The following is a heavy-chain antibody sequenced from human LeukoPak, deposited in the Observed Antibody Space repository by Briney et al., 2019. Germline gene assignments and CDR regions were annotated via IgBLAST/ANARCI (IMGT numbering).Heavy chain of an antibody. J-gene: IGHJ6*03. CDR3: ARGYYYGSGTWSDYYYMDV. CDR1: GFTFSDYY. Sequence: SGGSLRLSCAASGFTFSDYYMSWIRQAPGKGLEWVSAISGSGGSTYYADSVKGRFTISRDNSKNTLYLQMNSLRAEDTAVYYCARGYYYGSGTWSDYYYMDVWGKGTTVTVSS. CDR2: ISGSGGST. V-gene: IGHV3-23*01. D-gene: IGHD3-10*01.